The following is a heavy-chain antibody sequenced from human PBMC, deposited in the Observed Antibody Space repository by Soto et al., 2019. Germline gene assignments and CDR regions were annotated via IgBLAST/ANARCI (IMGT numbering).Heavy chain of an antibody. V-gene: IGHV4-4*02. CDR2: VYHSGSA. D-gene: IGHD2-21*02. J-gene: IGHJ3*02. CDR3: ARVPGVVVSADDAFYI. CDR1: GGSVSRSNW. Sequence: QVQLQESGPGLVKPSGTLSLTCAVSGGSVSRSNWWSWVRQSPGTGLEWMGGVYHSGSAHYNPSLKRLATIALDKSNNQFSLRLTSVTAADTAVYYCARVPGVVVSADDAFYIWGPGTRVIVSS.